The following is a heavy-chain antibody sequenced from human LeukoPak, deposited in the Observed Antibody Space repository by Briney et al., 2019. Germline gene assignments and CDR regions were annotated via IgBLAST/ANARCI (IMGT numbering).Heavy chain of an antibody. CDR1: GYTFSKYG. D-gene: IGHD2-2*01. CDR3: ARSVNVKPYCNTISCSGEGMDD. V-gene: IGHV1-18*04. J-gene: IGHJ6*02. Sequence: ASVKVSCKASGYTFSKYGVSWVRQAPVQGLEWMGWISGYNGNTDYAQKFQDRVSMTTDTSTSTVYLELRSLRSDDTAVYYCARSVNVKPYCNTISCSGEGMDDWGQGTTVTVSS. CDR2: ISGYNGNT.